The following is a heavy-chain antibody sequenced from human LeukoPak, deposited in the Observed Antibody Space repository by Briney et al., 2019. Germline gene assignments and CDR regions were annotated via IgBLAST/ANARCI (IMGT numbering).Heavy chain of an antibody. V-gene: IGHV3-48*03. CDR2: ISSSGYTI. J-gene: IGHJ4*02. CDR3: AREDCSSTSCYDPSVSDY. Sequence: GGSLRLSCDASGFTFSHYEMNWVRQAPGKGLEWVSYISSSGYTIYYADSVKGRFTISRDNAKNSLYLQMNSLRAEDTAVYYCAREDCSSTSCYDPSVSDYWGQGTLVTVSS. CDR1: GFTFSHYE. D-gene: IGHD2-2*01.